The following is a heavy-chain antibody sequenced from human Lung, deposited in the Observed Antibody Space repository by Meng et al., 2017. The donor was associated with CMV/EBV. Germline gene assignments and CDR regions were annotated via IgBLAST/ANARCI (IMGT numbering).Heavy chain of an antibody. D-gene: IGHD6-25*01. CDR3: ARDGQAGAKGFDH. CDR2: ISYDGTNK. CDR1: GFTFSTYA. V-gene: IGHV3-30*04. Sequence: SLKIXCAASGFTFSTYAMHWVRQAPGKGLEWVAVISYDGTNKYYADSVKGRFSISRDNSKNTLYLQMNSLRPEDTSVFYCARDGQAGAKGFDHWGQGTLVTVSS. J-gene: IGHJ4*02.